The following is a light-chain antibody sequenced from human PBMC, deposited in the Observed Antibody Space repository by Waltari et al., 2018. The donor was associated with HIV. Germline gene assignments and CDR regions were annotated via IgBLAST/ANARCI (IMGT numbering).Light chain of an antibody. CDR1: QSVLYTSTNENY. Sequence: DIVMTQSPDSLAMSLGESATINCKSSQSVLYTSTNENYLAWYQQKAGQPPKLLIYWASTRQSGVPDRFNGSGSGTDFTLTISGLQAEDVALYYCQQYYSTPRTFGRGTKVEI. CDR3: QQYYSTPRT. CDR2: WAS. J-gene: IGKJ1*01. V-gene: IGKV4-1*01.